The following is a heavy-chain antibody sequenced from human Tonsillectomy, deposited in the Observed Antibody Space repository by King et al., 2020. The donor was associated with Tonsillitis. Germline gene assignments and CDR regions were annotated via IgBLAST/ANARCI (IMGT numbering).Heavy chain of an antibody. CDR3: ARSYGSGTYYNDGNYFDY. J-gene: IGHJ4*02. D-gene: IGHD3-10*01. CDR2: INPSGGRT. V-gene: IGHV1-46*01. CDR1: GYTFTSYY. Sequence: VQLVQSGAEVKKPGASVRVSCKASGYTFTSYYMHWVRQAPGQGLEWMGIINPSGGRTTYAQKFQGRVTMTGDTSTSTVYMELSSLRSEDTAVYYCARSYGSGTYYNDGNYFDYWGQGTLVTVSS.